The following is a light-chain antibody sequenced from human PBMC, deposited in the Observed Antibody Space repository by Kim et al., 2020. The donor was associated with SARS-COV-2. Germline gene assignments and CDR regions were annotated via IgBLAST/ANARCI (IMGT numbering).Light chain of an antibody. J-gene: IGKJ5*01. Sequence: ATLSLSHGQRATLACRASQSVATYLAWYQQRPGQAPRLLIYDASKRATGIPARFRGSGSGTDFTLTIGTLEPEDSAVYYCQQRGNFGQGTRLEIK. CDR2: DAS. CDR1: QSVATY. CDR3: QQRGN. V-gene: IGKV3-11*01.